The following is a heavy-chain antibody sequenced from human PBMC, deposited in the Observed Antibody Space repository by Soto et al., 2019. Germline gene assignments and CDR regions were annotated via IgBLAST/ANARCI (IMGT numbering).Heavy chain of an antibody. CDR1: GGTFTSYA. D-gene: IGHD2-15*01. CDR3: ARGSIAPGGFDI. J-gene: IGHJ3*02. CDR2: IIPIFGTA. Sequence: VKVSCKASGGTFTSYAISWVRQAPGQGLEWMGGIIPIFGTANYAQKFQGRVTITADESTSTAYMELSSLRSEDTAVYYCARGSIAPGGFDIWGQGTMVTVSS. V-gene: IGHV1-69*13.